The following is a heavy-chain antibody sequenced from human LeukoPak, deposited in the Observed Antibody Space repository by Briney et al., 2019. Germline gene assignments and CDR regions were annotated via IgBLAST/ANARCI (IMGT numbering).Heavy chain of an antibody. Sequence: GGSLRLSCVDSGFSFSSYAMSWVRQAPGTGMEWVSDLSGSDGSTYYADSVKGRFTISRDNSENTLYLQMNRLRAEDTGVYYCAKAMTTVTCFDYWGQGTLVTVSS. D-gene: IGHD4-11*01. CDR1: GFSFSSYA. CDR2: LSGSDGST. J-gene: IGHJ4*02. CDR3: AKAMTTVTCFDY. V-gene: IGHV3-23*01.